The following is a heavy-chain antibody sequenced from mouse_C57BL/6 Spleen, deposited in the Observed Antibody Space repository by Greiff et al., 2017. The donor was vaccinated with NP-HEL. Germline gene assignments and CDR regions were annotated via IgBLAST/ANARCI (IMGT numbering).Heavy chain of an antibody. D-gene: IGHD2-2*01. CDR3: ARPYGYDGGYYAMDY. V-gene: IGHV1-81*01. CDR1: GYTFTSYG. CDR2: IYPRSGNT. Sequence: QVQLQQSGAELAKPGASVKLSCKASGYTFTSYGISWVKQRTGQGLEWIGEIYPRSGNTYYNEKFKGKATLTAAKSSSTAYMELRSLTSEDSAVYFCARPYGYDGGYYAMDYWGQGTSVTVSS. J-gene: IGHJ4*01.